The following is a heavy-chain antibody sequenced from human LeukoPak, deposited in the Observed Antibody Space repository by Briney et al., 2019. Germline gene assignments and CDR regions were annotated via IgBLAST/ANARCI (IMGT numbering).Heavy chain of an antibody. V-gene: IGHV1-18*01. Sequence: ASVKVSCKASGYTFTSYGISWVRQAPGQGLEWMGWISAYNGNTNYAQKLQGRVTMTTDTSTSTAYMELRSLRSDDTAVYYCARASRTAIVVVTATMDVWGQGTTVTVSS. CDR2: ISAYNGNT. J-gene: IGHJ6*02. D-gene: IGHD2-21*02. CDR3: ARASRTAIVVVTATMDV. CDR1: GYTFTSYG.